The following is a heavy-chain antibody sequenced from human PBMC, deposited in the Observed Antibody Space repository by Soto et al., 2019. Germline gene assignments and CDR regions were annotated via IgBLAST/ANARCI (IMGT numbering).Heavy chain of an antibody. V-gene: IGHV3-33*06. J-gene: IGHJ3*01. CDR2: IWYHGNKE. CDR1: GFTFSRNG. Sequence: QEQLVESGGGVVQPGRSLRLSCAASGFTFSRNGMHWIRQAPGKGLEWVAIIWYHGNKENYADSVRGRFTISRDNSKNTVYLQMDSLRVEDTAVYYCAKWSLAGSTIDAFDLWGQGTLVTVSS. D-gene: IGHD5-12*01. CDR3: AKWSLAGSTIDAFDL.